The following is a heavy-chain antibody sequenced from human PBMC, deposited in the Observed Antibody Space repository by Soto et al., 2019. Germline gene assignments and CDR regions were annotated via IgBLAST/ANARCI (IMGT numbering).Heavy chain of an antibody. Sequence: GESLKISCRTSGYRFTSYWIAWVRQMPGKGLEWMGIIFPSDSDTRYSPSFQDQVTISADRSTSTVFLQWASLKASDTAVYFCARKDKSGYFNWFDPWGQGTLVTVSS. J-gene: IGHJ5*02. D-gene: IGHD3-22*01. V-gene: IGHV5-51*01. CDR3: ARKDKSGYFNWFDP. CDR2: IFPSDSDT. CDR1: GYRFTSYW.